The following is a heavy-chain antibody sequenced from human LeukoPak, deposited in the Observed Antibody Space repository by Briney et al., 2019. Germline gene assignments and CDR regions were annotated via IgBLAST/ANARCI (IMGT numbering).Heavy chain of an antibody. D-gene: IGHD2-2*01. CDR2: INSDGSST. Sequence: PGGSLRLSCAASGFTFSIYWMPWVRQAPGKGLVWVSPINSDGSSTNYADSVKGRFTISRDNAKNTLYLQMNSLRADDTAVYYCARDNYTSTSCYDYWGQGTLVTVSS. CDR3: ARDNYTSTSCYDY. J-gene: IGHJ4*02. V-gene: IGHV3-74*01. CDR1: GFTFSIYW.